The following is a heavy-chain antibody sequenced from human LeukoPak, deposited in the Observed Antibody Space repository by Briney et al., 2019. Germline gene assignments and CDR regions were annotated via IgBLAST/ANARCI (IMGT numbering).Heavy chain of an antibody. CDR3: AKDLPQNPGIAAAGLFDY. V-gene: IGHV3-23*01. J-gene: IGHJ4*02. CDR2: ISGSGGST. CDR1: GYTFSSYA. D-gene: IGHD6-13*01. Sequence: PGGSLRLSCAASGYTFSSYAMSWVRQAPGKGLEWVSAISGSGGSTYYADSVKGRFTISRDNSKNTLYLQMNSLRAEDTAVYYCAKDLPQNPGIAAAGLFDYWGQGTLVTVSS.